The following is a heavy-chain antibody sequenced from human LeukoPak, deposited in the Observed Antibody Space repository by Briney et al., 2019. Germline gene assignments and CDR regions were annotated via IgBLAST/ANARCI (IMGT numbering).Heavy chain of an antibody. J-gene: IGHJ1*01. V-gene: IGHV4-59*01. CDR2: IYYSGST. Sequence: SETLSLTCTVSGGSISSYYWSWIRQPPGKGLEWIGYIYYSGSTNYNPSLKSRVTISVDTSKNQFSLKLSSVTAADTAAYYCARGRGDLKYFQHWGQGTLVTVSS. CDR3: ARGRGDLKYFQH. D-gene: IGHD4-17*01. CDR1: GGSISSYY.